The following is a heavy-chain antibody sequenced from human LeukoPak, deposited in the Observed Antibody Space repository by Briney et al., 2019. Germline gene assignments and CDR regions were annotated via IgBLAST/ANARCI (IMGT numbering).Heavy chain of an antibody. J-gene: IGHJ1*01. V-gene: IGHV3-33*01. D-gene: IGHD1-26*01. Sequence: GGSLRLSCAASGFPFSSYGMHWVRQAPGKGREGGAVIWYDGSNKYYADSVKGRFTISRDNSKNTLYLQMNSLRAEDTAVYYCARDQATTGPPDYFQHWGRGTLVTVSS. CDR1: GFPFSSYG. CDR2: IWYDGSNK. CDR3: ARDQATTGPPDYFQH.